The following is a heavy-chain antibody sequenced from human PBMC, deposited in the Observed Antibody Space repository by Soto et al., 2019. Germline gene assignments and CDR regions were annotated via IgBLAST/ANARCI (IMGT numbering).Heavy chain of an antibody. Sequence: GSLRLSCAASGFTFSSYSMNWVRQAPGKGLEWVSSISSSSSYIYYADSVKGRFTISRDNAKNSLYLQMNSLRAEDTAVYYCARQLQQLVGHRTAFDIWGQGTMVTVSS. CDR1: GFTFSSYS. CDR2: ISSSSSYI. CDR3: ARQLQQLVGHRTAFDI. V-gene: IGHV3-21*01. D-gene: IGHD6-13*01. J-gene: IGHJ3*02.